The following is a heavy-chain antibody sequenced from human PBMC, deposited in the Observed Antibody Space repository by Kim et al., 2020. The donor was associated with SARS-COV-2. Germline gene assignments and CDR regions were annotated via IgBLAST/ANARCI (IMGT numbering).Heavy chain of an antibody. D-gene: IGHD6-13*01. Sequence: SETLSLTCTVSGGSISSSSYYWGWIRQPPGKGLEWIGSIYYSGSTYYNPSLKSRVTISVDTSKNQFSLKLSPVTAADTAVYYCARLQQLSSIYYFDYWGQGTLVTVSS. V-gene: IGHV4-39*01. J-gene: IGHJ4*02. CDR1: GGSISSSSYY. CDR2: IYYSGST. CDR3: ARLQQLSSIYYFDY.